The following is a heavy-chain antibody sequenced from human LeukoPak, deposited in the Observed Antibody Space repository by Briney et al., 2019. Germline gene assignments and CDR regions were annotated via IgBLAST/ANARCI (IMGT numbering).Heavy chain of an antibody. CDR2: ISGSGDNT. D-gene: IGHD3-22*01. CDR3: AKGSYYDSSGSFYFDY. Sequence: EPGGSLRLSCAASGFTFNSYAMHWVRQAPGKGLEWVSGISGSGDNTYYADSVKGRFTISRDNSKNTLYVQVNSLGTEDTAAYYCAKGSYYDSSGSFYFDYRGQGTLVTVSS. V-gene: IGHV3-23*01. J-gene: IGHJ4*02. CDR1: GFTFNSYA.